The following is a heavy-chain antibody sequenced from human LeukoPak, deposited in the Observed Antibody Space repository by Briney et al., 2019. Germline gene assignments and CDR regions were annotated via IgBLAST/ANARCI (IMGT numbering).Heavy chain of an antibody. D-gene: IGHD2-2*01. V-gene: IGHV1-69*13. CDR2: IIPIFGTA. Sequence: ASVKVSCKASGGTFSSYAISWVRQAPGQGLEWMGGIIPIFGTANYAQKLQGRVTITADESTSTAYMELSSLRSEDTAVYYCARAGPVVVPAAIGDWFDPWGQGTLVTVSS. CDR3: ARAGPVVVPAAIGDWFDP. J-gene: IGHJ5*02. CDR1: GGTFSSYA.